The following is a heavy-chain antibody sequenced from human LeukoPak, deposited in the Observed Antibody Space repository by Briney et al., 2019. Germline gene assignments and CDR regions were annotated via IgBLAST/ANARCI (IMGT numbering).Heavy chain of an antibody. J-gene: IGHJ4*02. V-gene: IGHV1-69*04. CDR1: GYTFTSYD. D-gene: IGHD3-22*01. Sequence: SVKVSCKASGYTFTSYDVNWFRQATGQGLEWMGRIIPILGIANYAQKFQGRVTITADKSTSTAYMELSSLRSEDTAVYYCAREHYDSSGYYSYFDYWGQGTLVTVSS. CDR2: IIPILGIA. CDR3: AREHYDSSGYYSYFDY.